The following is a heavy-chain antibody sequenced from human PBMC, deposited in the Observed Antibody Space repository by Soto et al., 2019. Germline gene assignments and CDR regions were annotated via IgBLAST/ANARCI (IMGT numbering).Heavy chain of an antibody. D-gene: IGHD3-3*01. J-gene: IGHJ4*02. CDR1: GYNFAGYW. Sequence: PXEFMKISCKGSGYNFAGYWIAWVRQMPGKGLELMGIIYPSDSDTRYRPSFQGQVTISADKSISSAYLQWSSLRASDTAMYYCARGGVSTRTFDYWGQGTPVTVSS. CDR2: IYPSDSDT. V-gene: IGHV5-51*01. CDR3: ARGGVSTRTFDY.